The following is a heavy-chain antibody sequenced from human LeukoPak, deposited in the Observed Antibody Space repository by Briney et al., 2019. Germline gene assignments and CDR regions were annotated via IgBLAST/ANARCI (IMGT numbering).Heavy chain of an antibody. Sequence: GGSLRLSCAASGFTVSNNYMSWVRPAPGKGLEWVSVIYGGGSTYYADSVKGRFAISRDNSKNTLCLQMNSLRAEDTAVYYCARVAGITGIRGFDPWGQGTLVTVSS. D-gene: IGHD1-20*01. CDR1: GFTVSNNY. CDR3: ARVAGITGIRGFDP. J-gene: IGHJ5*02. CDR2: IYGGGST. V-gene: IGHV3-53*01.